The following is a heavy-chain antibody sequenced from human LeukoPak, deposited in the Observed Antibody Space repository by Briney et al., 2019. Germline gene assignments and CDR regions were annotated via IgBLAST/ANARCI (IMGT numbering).Heavy chain of an antibody. CDR3: ARVFLGIAAAGSARIADY. CDR2: IYSGGST. D-gene: IGHD6-13*01. Sequence: PGGSLRLSCAASGLTVSSNYMSWVRQAPGKGLEWVSVIYSGGSTYYADSAKGRFTISRDISKKPLYLQMNSLRAEDTAVYYCARVFLGIAAAGSARIADYWGQGTLVTVS. V-gene: IGHV3-66*02. CDR1: GLTVSSNY. J-gene: IGHJ4*02.